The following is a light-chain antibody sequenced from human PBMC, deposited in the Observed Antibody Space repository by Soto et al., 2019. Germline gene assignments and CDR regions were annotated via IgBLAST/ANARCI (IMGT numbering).Light chain of an antibody. V-gene: IGKV3-20*01. CDR2: GAS. CDR1: QSVSSDF. Sequence: EIVLTQSPGTLSLSPGERATLSCRASQSVSSDFLAWYQQKPGQAPRLLIYGASGRATGIPDRFSGSGSGTDFTLTISRLEPEDFAVYYCQQYGSSLTLGPGTKVDIK. CDR3: QQYGSSLT. J-gene: IGKJ3*01.